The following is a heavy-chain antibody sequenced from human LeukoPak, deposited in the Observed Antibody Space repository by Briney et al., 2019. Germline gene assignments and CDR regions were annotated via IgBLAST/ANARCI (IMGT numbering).Heavy chain of an antibody. V-gene: IGHV4-39*01. Sequence: SGTLSLTCTVSGGSISSSSYYWGWIRQPPGKGLEWIGSIYYSGSTYYNPSLKSRVTISVDTSKNQFSLKLSSVTAADTAVYYCARHGEGYDILTGYYDPFDYWGQGTLVTVSS. CDR2: IYYSGST. CDR3: ARHGEGYDILTGYYDPFDY. J-gene: IGHJ4*02. D-gene: IGHD3-9*01. CDR1: GGSISSSSYY.